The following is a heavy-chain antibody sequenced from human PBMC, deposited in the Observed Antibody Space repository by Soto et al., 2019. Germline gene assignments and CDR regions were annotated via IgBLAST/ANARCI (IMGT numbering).Heavy chain of an antibody. CDR2: IYSGGAT. D-gene: IGHD3-10*01. CDR1: GFSVSTSH. J-gene: IGHJ5*02. V-gene: IGHV3-53*01. CDR3: ERLGPYGLESYSFRYNRFDP. Sequence: PGGSLRLSCAAAGFSVSTSHMNWVRQTPGKGLEWVSVIYSGGATYYAASVKGRFTISRDNSKNTVYLQMNSLRGEDTAMYYCERLGPYGLESYSFRYNRFDPWGQGTQVTVSS.